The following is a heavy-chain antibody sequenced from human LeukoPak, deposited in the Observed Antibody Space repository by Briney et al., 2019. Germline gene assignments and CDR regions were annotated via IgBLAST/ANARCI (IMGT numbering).Heavy chain of an antibody. CDR2: ITNDGSST. CDR1: GLTFSSHW. D-gene: IGHD2-21*02. J-gene: IGHJ5*02. CDR3: ARGTVVVTASYNWFDP. Sequence: GGSLRLSCAASGLTFSSHWMHWVRQAPGKGLVWVSRITNDGSSTTYADSVKGRFTISRDNAKNSLYLQMNSLRAEDTAVYYCARGTVVVTASYNWFDPWGQGTLVTVSS. V-gene: IGHV3-74*01.